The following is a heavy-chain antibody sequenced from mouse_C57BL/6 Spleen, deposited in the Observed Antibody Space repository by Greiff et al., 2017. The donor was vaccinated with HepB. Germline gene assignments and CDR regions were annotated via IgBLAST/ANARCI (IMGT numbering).Heavy chain of an antibody. CDR1: GYTFTSYW. CDR3: SRRGPYYYGTD. CDR2: IDPSDSYT. V-gene: IGHV1-50*01. D-gene: IGHD1-1*01. J-gene: IGHJ3*01. Sequence: QVQLQQPGAELVKPGASVKLSCKASGYTFTSYWMQWVKQRPGQGLEWIGEIDPSDSYTNYNQKFQGKATLTVDAASSTTYKQPSSRTSEDSAVYYCSRRGPYYYGTDWGQGTLVTVSA.